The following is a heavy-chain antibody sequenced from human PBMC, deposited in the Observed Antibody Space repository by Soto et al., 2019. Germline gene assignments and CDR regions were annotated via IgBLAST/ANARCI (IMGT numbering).Heavy chain of an antibody. J-gene: IGHJ4*02. CDR2: INTYSDRT. CDR1: GYTFINYG. Sequence: GASVKVACKASGYTFINYGISWVRQAPGQGLEWLGWINTYSDRTNYAQEFQGRVSMTTEKSTSTVYMELRSLRSGDTALYYCARDYTGRGYFDHWGQGSLATVSS. D-gene: IGHD2-8*02. V-gene: IGHV1-18*04. CDR3: ARDYTGRGYFDH.